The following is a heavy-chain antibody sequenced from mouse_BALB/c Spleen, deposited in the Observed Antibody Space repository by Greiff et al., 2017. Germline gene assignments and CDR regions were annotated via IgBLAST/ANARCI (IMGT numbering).Heavy chain of an antibody. V-gene: IGHV14-3*02. CDR1: GFNIKDTY. CDR2: IDPANGNT. CDR3: ARGSSLLRLGYFDY. J-gene: IGHJ2*01. D-gene: IGHD1-2*01. Sequence: EVQLQQSGAELVKPGASVKLSCTASGFNIKDTYMHWVKQRPEQGLEWIGRIDPANGNTKYDPKFQGKATITADTSTNTAYLQLSSLTSEDTAVYYCARGSSLLRLGYFDYWGQGTTLTVSS.